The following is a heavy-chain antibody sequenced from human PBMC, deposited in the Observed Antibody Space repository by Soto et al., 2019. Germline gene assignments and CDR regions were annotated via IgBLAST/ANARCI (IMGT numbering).Heavy chain of an antibody. Sequence: TLSLTCTVSGGSISSGGYYWGWIRQHPGKGLEWIGYIYYSASDSYNPSLNSRVSISPDTSKNQLSLRLSSVTAADTAVYYCARGSISHFDYWGQGTLVTVSS. CDR3: ARGSISHFDY. J-gene: IGHJ4*02. CDR2: IYYSASD. CDR1: GGSISSGGYY. V-gene: IGHV4-31*03. D-gene: IGHD3-9*01.